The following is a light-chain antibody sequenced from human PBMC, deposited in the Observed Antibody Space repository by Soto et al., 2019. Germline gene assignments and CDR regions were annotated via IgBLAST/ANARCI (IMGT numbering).Light chain of an antibody. CDR1: QSVSSTY. CDR2: GAS. J-gene: IGKJ2*01. Sequence: EIVLTQSPGTLSLSPGERATLSCRASQSVSSTYLAWYQQKPGQAPRLLIYGASSRATGIPDRFSGSGAGKDFTITISRLEPEYFAVYYCQQYGSSPQTFGQGTKLEIK. V-gene: IGKV3-20*01. CDR3: QQYGSSPQT.